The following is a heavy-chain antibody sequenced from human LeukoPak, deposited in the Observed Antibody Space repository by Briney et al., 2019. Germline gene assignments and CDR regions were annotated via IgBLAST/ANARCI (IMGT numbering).Heavy chain of an antibody. CDR1: GYTFTDYY. V-gene: IGHV1-2*02. Sequence: ASVKVSCKASGYTFTDYYMHWVRQAPGQGLEWMVWINPNSGGTNYAQKFQGRVTMTRDTSITTAYMELSGLRSDDTAVYYCARTWIQVWCPDFDYWGQGSLVTVSS. J-gene: IGHJ4*02. CDR2: INPNSGGT. CDR3: ARTWIQVWCPDFDY. D-gene: IGHD5-18*01.